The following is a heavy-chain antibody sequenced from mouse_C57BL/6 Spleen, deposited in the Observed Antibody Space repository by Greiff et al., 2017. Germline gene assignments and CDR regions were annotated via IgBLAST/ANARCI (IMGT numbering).Heavy chain of an antibody. CDR3: ARGDGYSPDV. V-gene: IGHV2-2*01. J-gene: IGHJ1*03. Sequence: VMLVESGPGLVQPSQSLSITCTVSGFSLTSYGVHWVRQSPGKGLEWLGVIWSGGSTDYNAAFISRLSISKDNSKSQVFFKMNSLQADDTAIYYCARGDGYSPDVWGTGTTVTVSS. CDR2: IWSGGST. D-gene: IGHD2-3*01. CDR1: GFSLTSYG.